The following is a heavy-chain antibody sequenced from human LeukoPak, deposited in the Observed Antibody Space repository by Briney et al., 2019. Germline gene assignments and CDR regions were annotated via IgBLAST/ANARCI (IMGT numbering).Heavy chain of an antibody. D-gene: IGHD6-13*01. CDR3: ARDRPGGSSLDY. CDR2: IYYTGST. Sequence: SEILSLTCAVYGGSFSGYYWSWIRQPPGKGLEWIGYIYYTGSTNYNPSLKSRVTISVDTSKNQFSLKLSSVTAADTAVYYCARDRPGGSSLDYWGQGTLVTVSS. CDR1: GGSFSGYY. J-gene: IGHJ4*02. V-gene: IGHV4-59*01.